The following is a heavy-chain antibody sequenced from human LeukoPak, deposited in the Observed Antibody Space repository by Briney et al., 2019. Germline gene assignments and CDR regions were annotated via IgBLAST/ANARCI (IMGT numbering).Heavy chain of an antibody. V-gene: IGHV4-59*08. D-gene: IGHD3-3*01. J-gene: IGHJ5*02. CDR3: ARHSNYDFWSGSNWFDP. Sequence: PSETLSLTCTVSGGSISSYYWSRIRQPPGKGLEWIGYIYYSGSTNYNPSLKSRVTISVDTSKNQFSLKLSSVTAADTAVYYCARHSNYDFWSGSNWFDPWGQGTLVTVSS. CDR1: GGSISSYY. CDR2: IYYSGST.